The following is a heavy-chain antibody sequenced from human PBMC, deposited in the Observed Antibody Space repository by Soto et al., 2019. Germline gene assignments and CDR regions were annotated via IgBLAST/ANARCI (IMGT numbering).Heavy chain of an antibody. CDR1: GYTFTCYY. D-gene: IGHD6-19*01. CDR2: INPNSGDT. CDR3: AVLAVAAQRYAFDI. Sequence: ASVKVSCKASGYTFTCYYMHWVRQAPGQGLEWMGWINPNSGDTNYAQKFQGWVTMTRDTSISTAYMELSSLRSEDTAVYYCAVLAVAAQRYAFDIWGQGTRVTV. V-gene: IGHV1-2*04. J-gene: IGHJ3*02.